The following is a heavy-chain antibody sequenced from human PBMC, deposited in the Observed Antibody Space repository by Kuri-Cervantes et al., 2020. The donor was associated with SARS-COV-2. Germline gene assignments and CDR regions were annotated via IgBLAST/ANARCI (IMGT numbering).Heavy chain of an antibody. J-gene: IGHJ6*02. CDR3: ATDRRYFDWQKYYYYYGMDV. Sequence: ASVKVSCKVSGYTLTELSMHWVRQAPGKGLEWMGGFDPEDGETIYAQKFQGRVTMTEDTSTDTAYMELSSLRSEDTAVNYCATDRRYFDWQKYYYYYGMDVWGQGTTVTVSS. CDR1: GYTLTELS. V-gene: IGHV1-24*01. D-gene: IGHD3-9*01. CDR2: FDPEDGET.